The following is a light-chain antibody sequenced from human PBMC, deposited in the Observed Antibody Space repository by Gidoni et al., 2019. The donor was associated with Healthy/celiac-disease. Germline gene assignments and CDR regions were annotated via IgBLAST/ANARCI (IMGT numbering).Light chain of an antibody. V-gene: IGKV1-33*01. CDR1: QDISNY. Sequence: DIQMTQSPSSLSASVGDRVTITCQASQDISNYLNWYQQKPGKAPKLLIYDASNLETGVPSRLSGSGSGTDFTFTISSLQPEDIATYYWQQYDNLPLTFGGGTKVEIK. CDR3: QQYDNLPLT. J-gene: IGKJ4*01. CDR2: DAS.